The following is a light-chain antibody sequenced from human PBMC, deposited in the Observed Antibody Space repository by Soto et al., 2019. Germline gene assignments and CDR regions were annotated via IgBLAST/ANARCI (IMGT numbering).Light chain of an antibody. Sequence: EVVMTQSPATLSVSPGERATLSCRASQSVSRNLAWYHQRPGRAPRLLIYDASTRATNISTRFSGSGSGTEFTLTISSLQSEDFAVYYCQQYNHWPLYTFGQGTKLEIK. CDR3: QQYNHWPLYT. J-gene: IGKJ2*01. CDR2: DAS. V-gene: IGKV3-15*01. CDR1: QSVSRN.